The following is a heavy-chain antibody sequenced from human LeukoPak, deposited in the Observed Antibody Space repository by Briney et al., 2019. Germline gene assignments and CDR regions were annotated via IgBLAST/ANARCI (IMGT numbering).Heavy chain of an antibody. CDR2: IASDGSST. J-gene: IGHJ4*02. CDR3: VSFYETY. V-gene: IGHV3-74*01. Sequence: TGGSLRLSCAASGFTFSSYWMNWVRQAPGKGLVWVSRIASDGSSTTYADSVKGRFSISRDNAKNTLYLQMNSLRAEDTAVYYCVSFYETYWGRGTLVTVSS. D-gene: IGHD2/OR15-2a*01. CDR1: GFTFSSYW.